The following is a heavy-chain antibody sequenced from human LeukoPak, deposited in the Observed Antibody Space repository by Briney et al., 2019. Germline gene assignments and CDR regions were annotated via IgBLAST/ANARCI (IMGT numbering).Heavy chain of an antibody. J-gene: IGHJ4*02. CDR3: AKDRDFGAAGADY. V-gene: IGHV3-48*04. Sequence: PGGSLRLSCAASGFTFSSYSMNWVRQAPGKGLEWVSYISSSSSTIYYADSVKGRFTISRDDAKNSLYLQMNSLRAEDTAVYYCAKDRDFGAAGADYWGQGTLVTVSS. D-gene: IGHD3-3*01. CDR2: ISSSSSTI. CDR1: GFTFSSYS.